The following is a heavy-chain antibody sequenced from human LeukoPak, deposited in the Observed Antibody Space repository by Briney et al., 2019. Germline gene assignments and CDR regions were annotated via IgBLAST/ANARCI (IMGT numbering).Heavy chain of an antibody. CDR1: GFTFSSYS. J-gene: IGHJ4*02. CDR3: AREKMAAAGGGLDY. CDR2: ISSSGSTI. D-gene: IGHD6-13*01. Sequence: PGGSLRLSCAASGFTFSSYSMNWVRQAPGKGLEWVSSISSSGSTIYYADSVKGRFTISRDDAKNSLYLQMNSLRAEDTAVYYCAREKMAAAGGGLDYWGQGTLVTVSS. V-gene: IGHV3-48*04.